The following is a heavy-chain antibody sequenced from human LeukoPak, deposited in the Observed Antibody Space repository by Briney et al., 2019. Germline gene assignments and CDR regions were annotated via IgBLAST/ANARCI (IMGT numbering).Heavy chain of an antibody. CDR1: GFTFSSYS. CDR3: ARSRIVGATLSAFDI. CDR2: ISSSSSYI. J-gene: IGHJ3*02. D-gene: IGHD1-26*01. Sequence: GGSLRLSCAASGFTFSSYSMNWVRQAPGKGLEWASSISSSSSYIYYADSVKGRFTISRDNAKNSLYLQMNSLRAEDTAVYYCARSRIVGATLSAFDIWGQGTMVTVSS. V-gene: IGHV3-21*01.